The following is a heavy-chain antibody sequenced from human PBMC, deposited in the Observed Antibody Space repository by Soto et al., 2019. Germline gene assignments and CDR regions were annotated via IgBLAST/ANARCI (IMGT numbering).Heavy chain of an antibody. J-gene: IGHJ5*02. CDR1: GYTFTSYG. V-gene: IGHV1-18*01. CDR3: ARDRYSSSWPSYNWFDP. CDR2: ISAYNGNT. Sequence: ASVKVSCKASGYTFTSYGISWVRQAPGQGLEWMGWISAYNGNTNYAQKLQGRVTMTTDTSTSTAYMELRSLRSDDTAVYYCARDRYSSSWPSYNWFDPWGQGTRGTVS. D-gene: IGHD6-13*01.